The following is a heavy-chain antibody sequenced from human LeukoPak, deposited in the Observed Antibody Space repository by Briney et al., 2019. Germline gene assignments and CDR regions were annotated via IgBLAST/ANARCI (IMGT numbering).Heavy chain of an antibody. V-gene: IGHV1-69*01. CDR1: GGTFSSYA. D-gene: IGHD6-13*01. Sequence: SVKVSCKASGGTFSSYAISWVRQAPGQGLEWMGGIIPIFGTANYAQKFQGRVTITADESTSTAYMELSSLRSEDTAVYYCATESYSSSWYIQKEYFQHWGQGTLVTVSS. CDR3: ATESYSSSWYIQKEYFQH. J-gene: IGHJ1*01. CDR2: IIPIFGTA.